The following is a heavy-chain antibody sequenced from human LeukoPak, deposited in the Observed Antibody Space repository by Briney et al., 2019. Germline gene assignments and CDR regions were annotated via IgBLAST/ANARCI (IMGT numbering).Heavy chain of an antibody. D-gene: IGHD6-19*01. CDR3: ARGPRGSSGWSPGPYYYYMDV. Sequence: SETLSLTCAVYGGSFSGYYWSWIRQPPGKGLEWIGEINHSGSTNYNLSLKSRVTISVDTSKNQFSLKLSSVTAADTAVYYCARGPRGSSGWSPGPYYYYMDVWGKGTTVTVSS. CDR1: GGSFSGYY. J-gene: IGHJ6*03. V-gene: IGHV4-34*01. CDR2: INHSGST.